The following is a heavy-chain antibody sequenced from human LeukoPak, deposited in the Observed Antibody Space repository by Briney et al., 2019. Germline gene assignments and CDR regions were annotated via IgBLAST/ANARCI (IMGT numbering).Heavy chain of an antibody. CDR3: ARDLVGLCDY. D-gene: IGHD2-8*02. CDR1: GFTFSGYG. V-gene: IGHV3-33*01. Sequence: GRSLRLSCAASGFTFSGYGMHWVRQAPGKGLEWVAVIWYDGSNKYYADSVKGRFTISRDNSKNTLYLQMNSLRAEDTAVYYCARDLVGLCDYWGQGTLVTVSS. CDR2: IWYDGSNK. J-gene: IGHJ4*02.